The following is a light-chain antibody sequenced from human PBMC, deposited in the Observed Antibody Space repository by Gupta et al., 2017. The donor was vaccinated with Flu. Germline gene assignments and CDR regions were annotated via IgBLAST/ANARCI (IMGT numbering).Light chain of an antibody. CDR3: AVWDDSLSGRV. J-gene: IGLJ3*02. CDR2: RNN. V-gene: IGLV1-47*01. CDR1: SSNIGSNY. Sequence: QSVLTQPPSASGTPGQGVTLSCYGSSSNIGSNYVYWYQQLPGTAPKLLIYRNNQRPSGVPDRFSGSKSGTSASLAISGLRSEDEADYYCAVWDDSLSGRVFGGGTKLTVL.